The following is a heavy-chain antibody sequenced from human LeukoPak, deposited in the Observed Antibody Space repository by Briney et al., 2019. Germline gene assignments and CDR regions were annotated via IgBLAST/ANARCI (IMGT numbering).Heavy chain of an antibody. D-gene: IGHD3-22*01. CDR3: ARYSSGYYYYFQH. CDR1: GGSISSYY. V-gene: IGHV4-59*01. Sequence: SETLSLTCTVSGGSISSYYWSWIRQPPGKGLEWIGYIYYSGSTNYNPSLKSRVTISVDTSKNQFSLKLSSVTAADTAVYYCARYSSGYYYYFQHWGQGTLVTVSS. CDR2: IYYSGST. J-gene: IGHJ1*01.